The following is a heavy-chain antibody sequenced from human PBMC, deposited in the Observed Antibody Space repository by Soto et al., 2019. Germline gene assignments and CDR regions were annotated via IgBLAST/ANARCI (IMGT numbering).Heavy chain of an antibody. CDR2: IHNGGGT. CDR1: GGSFSSNQW. D-gene: IGHD6-13*01. J-gene: IGHJ4*02. Sequence: QVQLQESGPGLVKPSGTLSLTCVVSGGSFSSNQWWSWVRQPPGKGLEWIGEIHNGGGTNYSPSLKSRVTLSLDKSKNQLSLKLNSVTAADTAVYYCTRNRECSQGDWGQGTLVTVSS. CDR3: TRNRECSQGD. V-gene: IGHV4-4*02.